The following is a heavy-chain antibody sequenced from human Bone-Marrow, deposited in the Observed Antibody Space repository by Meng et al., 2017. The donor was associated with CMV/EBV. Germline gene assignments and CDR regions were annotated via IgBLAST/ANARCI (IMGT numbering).Heavy chain of an antibody. D-gene: IGHD6-6*01. CDR2: IYSGGST. Sequence: GESLKISCAASGFTVSSNYMSWVRQAPGKGLEWVSVIYSGGSTYYADSVKGRFTISRDNSKNSLYLQMNSLRAEDTAVYYCARDDGSSSHYYYYGMDVWGQGTTVTVSS. J-gene: IGHJ6*02. V-gene: IGHV3-53*01. CDR3: ARDDGSSSHYYYYGMDV. CDR1: GFTVSSNY.